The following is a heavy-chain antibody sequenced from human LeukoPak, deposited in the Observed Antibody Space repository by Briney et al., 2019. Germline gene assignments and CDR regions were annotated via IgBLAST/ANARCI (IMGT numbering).Heavy chain of an antibody. CDR3: ARVSGRLERQSDLDY. V-gene: IGHV3-21*01. CDR1: GFTFAIYS. Sequence: GGSLRLSCAASGFTFAIYSMNWVRQAPGKGLEWVSSISGDSTYIYNAGSVKGRFTISRDNAQASLYLQMISLRADDTAVYYCARVSGRLERQSDLDYWGQGTLVIVSP. D-gene: IGHD1-1*01. CDR2: ISGDSTYI. J-gene: IGHJ4*02.